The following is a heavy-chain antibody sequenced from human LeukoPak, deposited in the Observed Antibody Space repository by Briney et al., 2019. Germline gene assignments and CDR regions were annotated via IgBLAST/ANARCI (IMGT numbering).Heavy chain of an antibody. J-gene: IGHJ5*02. V-gene: IGHV4-59*01. CDR2: IYYSGST. D-gene: IGHD3-10*01. Sequence: PSETLSLTCTVSGGSISSYYWSWIRQPPGKGLEWIGYIYYSGSTNYNPSLKSRVTISVDTSKNQFSLKLSSVTAADTAVYYCARASPGVLWFGELLDRWFDPWGQGTLVTVSS. CDR3: ARASPGVLWFGELLDRWFDP. CDR1: GGSISSYY.